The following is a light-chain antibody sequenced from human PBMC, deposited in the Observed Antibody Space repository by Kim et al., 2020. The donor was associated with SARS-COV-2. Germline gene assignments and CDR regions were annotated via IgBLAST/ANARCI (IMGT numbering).Light chain of an antibody. CDR3: QLYAQSPLT. CDR1: QRVGTSY. Sequence: EIVLTQSPGTLSSSPGETASLSCRASQRVGTSYLAWYQQKPGQAPRLLLYGTSTRASGIPDRFSGSGSGTDFTLTISRLQPEDFAVYFCQLYAQSPLTFGPGTKVDIK. V-gene: IGKV3-20*01. CDR2: GTS. J-gene: IGKJ3*01.